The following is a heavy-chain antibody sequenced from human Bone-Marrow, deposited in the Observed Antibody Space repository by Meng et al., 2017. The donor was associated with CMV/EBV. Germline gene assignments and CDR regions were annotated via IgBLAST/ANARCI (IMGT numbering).Heavy chain of an antibody. D-gene: IGHD5-12*01. V-gene: IGHV3-74*01. CDR3: VREMQGGGYEAWFDP. Sequence: GGPLRLSCVASGLTFSRHWMHWVRQAPGKGLVWVSRINSDGGSISYADSVEGLFSISRDNAKNRLYLQMSSLRAEDTAVYYCVREMQGGGYEAWFDPWGQGTLVTVSS. CDR1: GLTFSRHW. J-gene: IGHJ5*02. CDR2: INSDGGSI.